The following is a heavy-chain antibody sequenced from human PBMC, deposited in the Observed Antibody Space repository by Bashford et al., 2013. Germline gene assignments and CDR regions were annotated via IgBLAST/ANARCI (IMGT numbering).Heavy chain of an antibody. V-gene: IGHV3-48*02. D-gene: IGHD2-2*01. CDR2: ISSSSSTI. J-gene: IGHJ6*02. CDR3: AKDGDIVLVSGLDV. Sequence: VRQAPGKGLEWVSYISSSSSTIYYADSVKGRFTISRDNAKNSLYLQMNSLRDEDTATYYCAKDGDIVLVSGLDVWGLGTTVTVSS.